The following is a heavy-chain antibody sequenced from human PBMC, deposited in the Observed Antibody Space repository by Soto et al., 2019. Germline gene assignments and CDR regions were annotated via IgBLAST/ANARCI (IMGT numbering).Heavy chain of an antibody. D-gene: IGHD3-3*01. J-gene: IGHJ6*02. V-gene: IGHV3-23*01. Sequence: GGSLRLSCVASGFTFSSYAMNWVRQAPGKGLEWVSTISGSGSSTYFPDSVKGRFTISRDNFKNTLYLQMNSLRDEDTAVYYCAKVNTIFGMEYYYYGMDVWGQGTTVTVYS. CDR2: ISGSGSST. CDR1: GFTFSSYA. CDR3: AKVNTIFGMEYYYYGMDV.